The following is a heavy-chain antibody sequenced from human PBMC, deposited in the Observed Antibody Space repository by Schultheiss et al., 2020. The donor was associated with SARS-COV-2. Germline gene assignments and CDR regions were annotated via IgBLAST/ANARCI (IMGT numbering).Heavy chain of an antibody. J-gene: IGHJ4*02. D-gene: IGHD5-24*01. CDR1: GFRFNKYW. V-gene: IGHV3-30*03. Sequence: GGSLRLSCAASGFRFNKYWMIWARQAPGKGLEWLAVVLSDGSKEYYADSVKGRFTISRDNSKNTLHLQMNSLRAEDTAVYYCARRDGYNPSPFDYWGQGTLVTVSS. CDR3: ARRDGYNPSPFDY. CDR2: VLSDGSKE.